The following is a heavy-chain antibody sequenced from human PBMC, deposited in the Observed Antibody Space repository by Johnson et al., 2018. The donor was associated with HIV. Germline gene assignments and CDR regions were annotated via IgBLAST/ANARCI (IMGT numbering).Heavy chain of an antibody. Sequence: VQLVESGGGLVQPGRSLRLSCAASGFTFDDYAMHWVRQAPGKGLEWVSGISWNSDGSSTSYADSVKGRFTISRDNAKNTLYLQMNSLRAEDTAVYYCARDKAVGYSSGWHAFDIWGQGTMVTVSS. D-gene: IGHD6-19*01. CDR3: ARDKAVGYSSGWHAFDI. J-gene: IGHJ3*02. V-gene: IGHV3-9*01. CDR2: ISWNSDGSST. CDR1: GFTFDDYA.